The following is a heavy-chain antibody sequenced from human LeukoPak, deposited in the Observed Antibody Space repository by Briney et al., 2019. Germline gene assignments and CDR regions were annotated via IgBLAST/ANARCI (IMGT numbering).Heavy chain of an antibody. V-gene: IGHV1-2*02. Sequence: ASVKVSCKASGYTFTGYYMHWVRQAPGQGLEWMGWINPHSGGTNYAQKFQGRVTMSTDTSTNTAYMELRSLRFDDTAIYYCAKDWHILTGRNCFDPWGQGTLVTVSS. D-gene: IGHD3-9*01. CDR3: AKDWHILTGRNCFDP. CDR1: GYTFTGYY. CDR2: INPHSGGT. J-gene: IGHJ5*02.